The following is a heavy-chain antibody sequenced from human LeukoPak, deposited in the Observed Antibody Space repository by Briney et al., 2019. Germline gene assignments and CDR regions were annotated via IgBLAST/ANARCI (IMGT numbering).Heavy chain of an antibody. V-gene: IGHV1-2*02. CDR3: ARATSIAAPSGDLDY. D-gene: IGHD6-13*01. Sequence: ASVKVSCKASGYTFTGYYMHWVQQAPGQGLEWMGWINPNSGGTNYAQKFQGRVTMTRDTSISTAYMELSRLRSDDTAVYYCARATSIAAPSGDLDYWGQGTLVTVSS. J-gene: IGHJ4*02. CDR1: GYTFTGYY. CDR2: INPNSGGT.